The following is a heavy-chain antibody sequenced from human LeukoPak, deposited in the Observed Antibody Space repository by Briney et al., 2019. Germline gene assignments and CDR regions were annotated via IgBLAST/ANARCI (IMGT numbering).Heavy chain of an antibody. CDR1: GGSFSGYY. CDR2: TNHSGST. V-gene: IGHV4-34*01. Sequence: SETLSLTCAVYGGSFSGYYWSWIRQPPGKGLEWIGETNHSGSTNYNPSLESRVTISVDTSKNQFSLKLSSVTAADTAVYYCARRPPSAVTRSFFDYWGQGTLVTVSS. D-gene: IGHD4-17*01. J-gene: IGHJ4*02. CDR3: ARRPPSAVTRSFFDY.